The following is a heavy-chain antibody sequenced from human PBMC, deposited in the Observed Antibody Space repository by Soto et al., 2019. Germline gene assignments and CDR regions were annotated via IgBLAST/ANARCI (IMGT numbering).Heavy chain of an antibody. V-gene: IGHV4-30-4*01. CDR3: ARDPPLSGMDV. J-gene: IGHJ6*02. CDR2: IYYSGST. Sequence: LSLTCTVSGGSISSGDYYWSWIRQPPGKGLEWIGYIYYSGSTYYNPSLKSRVTISVDTSKNQFSLKLSSVTAADTAVYYCARDPPLSGMDVWGQGTTVTVSS. CDR1: GGSISSGDYY.